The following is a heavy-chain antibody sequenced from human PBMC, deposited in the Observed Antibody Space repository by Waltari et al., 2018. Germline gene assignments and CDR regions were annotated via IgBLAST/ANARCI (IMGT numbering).Heavy chain of an antibody. D-gene: IGHD6-19*01. CDR3: ARAKWLVPDAFDI. V-gene: IGHV4-39*07. CDR2: IYYSGST. Sequence: QLQLQESGPGLVKPSETLSLTCTVSGGSISSSSYYWGWIRQPPGKGLEWIGSIYYSGSTYYNPSLKSRVTISVDTSKNQFSLKLSSVTAADTAVYYCARAKWLVPDAFDIWGQGTMVTVSS. J-gene: IGHJ3*02. CDR1: GGSISSSSYY.